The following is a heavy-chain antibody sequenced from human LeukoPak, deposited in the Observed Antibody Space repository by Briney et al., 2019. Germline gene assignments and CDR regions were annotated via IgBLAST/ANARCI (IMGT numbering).Heavy chain of an antibody. CDR2: ISGSVGST. CDR1: EFTFSSYG. J-gene: IGHJ4*02. CDR3: AKDDYYDSSGPTSFDY. D-gene: IGHD3-22*01. V-gene: IGHV3-23*01. Sequence: GGTLRLSCAPPEFTFSSYGMSWVRQAPGKGLEWVSAISGSVGSTYYADSVKGRFTISRDNSKNTLYLQMNSLRAEDTAVYYCAKDDYYDSSGPTSFDYWGQGTLVTVSS.